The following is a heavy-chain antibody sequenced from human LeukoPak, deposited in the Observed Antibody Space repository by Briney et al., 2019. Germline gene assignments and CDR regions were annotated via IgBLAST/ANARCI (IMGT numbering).Heavy chain of an antibody. CDR3: ARGPAVAGTHGMDV. Sequence: SETLSLTCTVSGGSISSYYWSWIRQPAGKGLEWIGRIYTSGSTNYNPSLKSRVTMSVDTSKNQFSLKLSSVTAADTAVYYCARGPAVAGTHGMDVWGQGTTVTVSS. CDR1: GGSISSYY. V-gene: IGHV4-4*07. D-gene: IGHD6-19*01. J-gene: IGHJ6*02. CDR2: IYTSGST.